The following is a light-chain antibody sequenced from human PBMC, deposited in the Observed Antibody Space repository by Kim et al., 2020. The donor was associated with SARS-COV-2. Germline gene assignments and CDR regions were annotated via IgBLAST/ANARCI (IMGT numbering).Light chain of an antibody. Sequence: QSALTQPASVSGSPGQSITLSCIGTSSDIGSHYYVAWYQQHPGKAPKLIIYDVTKRPSGISNRFSGSKSGDTASLTISGLQAEDEAHYYCSSFTSSSTVVFGGGTQLTVL. CDR3: SSFTSSSTVV. V-gene: IGLV2-14*03. J-gene: IGLJ2*01. CDR2: DVT. CDR1: SSDIGSHYY.